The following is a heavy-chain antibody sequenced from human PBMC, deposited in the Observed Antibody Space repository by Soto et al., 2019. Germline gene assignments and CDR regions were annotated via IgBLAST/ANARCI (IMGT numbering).Heavy chain of an antibody. Sequence: AVLRLSCEASGFTLSSYRRTRVRQAPGKGLEWVECINGDGSDTKYVDSVKGRFTISRDNARNTVYLQMNSLRADDTAVYYCARDQTTGDWFDAWGQGALVTVSS. D-gene: IGHD4-17*01. V-gene: IGHV3-74*03. J-gene: IGHJ5*02. CDR3: ARDQTTGDWFDA. CDR1: GFTLSSYR. CDR2: INGDGSDT.